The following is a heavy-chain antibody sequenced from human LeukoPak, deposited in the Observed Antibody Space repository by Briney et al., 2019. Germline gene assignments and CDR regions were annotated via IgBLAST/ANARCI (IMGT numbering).Heavy chain of an antibody. CDR3: ARELGSTTYYDFWSGYGHNWFDP. D-gene: IGHD3-3*01. Sequence: GGSLRLSCAASGFTFSNYGMHWVRQAPGKGLEWVAVIWYDGSNKYYAGSVKGRFTISRDNSKNTLYLQMNSLRAEDTAVYYCARELGSTTYYDFWSGYGHNWFDPWGQGTLVTVSS. CDR2: IWYDGSNK. V-gene: IGHV3-33*01. J-gene: IGHJ5*02. CDR1: GFTFSNYG.